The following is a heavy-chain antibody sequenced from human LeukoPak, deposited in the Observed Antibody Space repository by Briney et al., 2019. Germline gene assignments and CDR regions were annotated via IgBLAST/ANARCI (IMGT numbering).Heavy chain of an antibody. D-gene: IGHD1-26*01. J-gene: IGHJ3*02. CDR2: ISSTSNYI. CDR1: RFTFSDYF. Sequence: PGGSLRLSCAASRFTFSDYFMSWVRQAPGKGLEWVSCISSTSNYIFYADSVRGRFTISRDNAKNSLYLQMDSLRAEDTAVYYCARGGIITSYAFEIWGQGAMVTVSS. CDR3: ARGGIITSYAFEI. V-gene: IGHV3-21*01.